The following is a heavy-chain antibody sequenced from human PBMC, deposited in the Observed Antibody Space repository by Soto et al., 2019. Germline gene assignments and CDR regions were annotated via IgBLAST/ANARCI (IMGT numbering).Heavy chain of an antibody. D-gene: IGHD6-13*01. CDR2: INTYNANT. CDR3: ARDLLYSTRSTVRFDI. V-gene: IGHV1-18*01. Sequence: VQLVQSGVEVKKPGASVKVSCKASGYTFTNHGISWVRQAPGQGLEWMGWINTYNANTNYAQKVQGRVTLTTETSTSTAYMELRSLRPDDTAVYYCARDLLYSTRSTVRFDIWGQGTMLTVSS. CDR1: GYTFTNHG. J-gene: IGHJ3*02.